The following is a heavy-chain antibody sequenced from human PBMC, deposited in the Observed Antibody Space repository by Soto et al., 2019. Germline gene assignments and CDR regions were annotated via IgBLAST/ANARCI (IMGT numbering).Heavy chain of an antibody. Sequence: GGSLRLSCAVSGFTFSSYGMHWVRQAPGKGLECVAVIWYDGSNKYYADSVKGRFTISRDNSKNTLYLQMNSLRAEDTAVYYCARVFGHYYYGMDVWGQGTTVTVSS. CDR2: IWYDGSNK. V-gene: IGHV3-33*01. CDR1: GFTFSSYG. D-gene: IGHD3-16*01. CDR3: ARVFGHYYYGMDV. J-gene: IGHJ6*02.